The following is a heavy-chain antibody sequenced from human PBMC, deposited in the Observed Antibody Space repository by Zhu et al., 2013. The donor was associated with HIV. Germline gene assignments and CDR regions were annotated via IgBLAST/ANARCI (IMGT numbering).Heavy chain of an antibody. Sequence: QVQLVQSGAEVKKPGSSVKVSCKASGGTFSSYTISWVRQAPGQGLEWMGRIIPILGIANYAQKFQGRVTITADKSTSTAYMELSSLRSEDTAVYYCARVFGSSWDPYYYYGMDVWGQGTTVTVSS. CDR1: GGTFSSYT. D-gene: IGHD6-13*01. CDR2: IIPILGIA. J-gene: IGHJ6*02. V-gene: IGHV1-69*02. CDR3: ARVFGSSWDPYYYYGMDV.